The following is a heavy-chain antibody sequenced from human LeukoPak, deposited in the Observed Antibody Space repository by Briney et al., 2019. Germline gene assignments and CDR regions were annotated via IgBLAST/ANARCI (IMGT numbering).Heavy chain of an antibody. D-gene: IGHD4-17*01. V-gene: IGHV4-59*01. Sequence: PSETLSLTCTVSGGSISSYYWSWIRQPPGKGLEWIGYIYYSGSTNYNPSLKSRVTISVDTSKNQFCLKLSSVTAADTAVYYCARVGGTTVTYWYNWFEPWGQGTLVTVSS. J-gene: IGHJ5*02. CDR3: ARVGGTTVTYWYNWFEP. CDR1: GGSISSYY. CDR2: IYYSGST.